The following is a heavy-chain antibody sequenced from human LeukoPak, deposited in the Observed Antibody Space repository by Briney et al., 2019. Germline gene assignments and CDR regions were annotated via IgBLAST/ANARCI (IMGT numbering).Heavy chain of an antibody. J-gene: IGHJ4*02. CDR2: ISSNGGST. V-gene: IGHV3-64*01. CDR3: ARGGVVPATTGDY. D-gene: IGHD2-2*01. CDR1: GFTFSNFA. Sequence: GGSLRLSCAASGFTFSNFAMHWVRQAPGKGLEYVSAISSNGGSTYYANSVKGRFTISRDNSKNTVYLQMGSLRAEDMAVYYCARGGVVPATTGDYWGQGTLVTVSS.